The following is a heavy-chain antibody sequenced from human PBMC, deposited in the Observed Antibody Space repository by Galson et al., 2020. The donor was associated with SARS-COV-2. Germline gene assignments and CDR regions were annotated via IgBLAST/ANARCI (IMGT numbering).Heavy chain of an antibody. CDR1: GFTFSSYG. D-gene: IGHD6-19*01. CDR2: ISYDGSNK. Sequence: GESLKISCAASGFTFSSYGMHWVRQAPGKGLEWVAVISYDGSNKYYADSVKGRFTISRDNSKKTLYLQMNSLRAEDTAVYYCAKDRGIAVAGTLYYFDYWGQGTLVTVSS. V-gene: IGHV3-30*18. J-gene: IGHJ4*02. CDR3: AKDRGIAVAGTLYYFDY.